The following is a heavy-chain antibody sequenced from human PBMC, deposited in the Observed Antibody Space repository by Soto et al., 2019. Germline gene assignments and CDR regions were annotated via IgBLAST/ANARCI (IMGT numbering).Heavy chain of an antibody. CDR1: GGTFSSYA. Sequence: AASVKVSCKASGGTFSSYAISWVRQAPGQGLEWMGGIIPIFGTANYAQKFQGRVTITADESTSTAYMELSSLRSEDTAVYYCARGGSYSSGWFTTNFDYWGQEPWSPSPQ. CDR3: ARGGSYSSGWFTTNFDY. D-gene: IGHD6-19*01. J-gene: IGHJ4*01. CDR2: IIPIFGTA. V-gene: IGHV1-69*13.